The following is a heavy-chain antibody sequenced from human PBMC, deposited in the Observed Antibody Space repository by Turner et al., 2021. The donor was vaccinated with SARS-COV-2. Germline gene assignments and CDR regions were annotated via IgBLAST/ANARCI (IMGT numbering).Heavy chain of an antibody. V-gene: IGHV3-74*01. CDR2: INSDGSST. J-gene: IGHJ6*02. Sequence: EVQLVEPGGRLVQPWGTFSLSCAASGFTFSSYWMHWLPQAPGKGRVWVTRINSDGSSTSYADSVKGRITISRDNAKNTLYLQMNSLRAEDTAVYYCVRDIVVVNHGMDVWGQGTTVTVSS. D-gene: IGHD2-2*01. CDR3: VRDIVVVNHGMDV. CDR1: GFTFSSYW.